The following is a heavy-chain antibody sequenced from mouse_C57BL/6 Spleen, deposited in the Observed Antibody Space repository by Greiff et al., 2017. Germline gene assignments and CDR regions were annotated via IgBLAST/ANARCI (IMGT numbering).Heavy chain of an antibody. D-gene: IGHD1-1*01. Sequence: VQLQQPGAELVKPGASVKLSCKASGYTFTSYWMHWVKQRPGQGLEWIGMIHPNSGSTNYNEKFKSKATLTVDKSSSTAYMQLSSLTSEDSAVYYCARGGSDYGSRLYYFDYWGQGTTLTVSS. J-gene: IGHJ2*01. CDR3: ARGGSDYGSRLYYFDY. V-gene: IGHV1-64*01. CDR1: GYTFTSYW. CDR2: IHPNSGST.